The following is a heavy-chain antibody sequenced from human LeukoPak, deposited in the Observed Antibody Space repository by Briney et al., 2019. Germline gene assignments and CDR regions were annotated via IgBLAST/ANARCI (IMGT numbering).Heavy chain of an antibody. D-gene: IGHD6-19*01. CDR2: INHSGST. CDR3: ARGGRGGWSQDSDY. V-gene: IGHV4-34*01. Sequence: SETLSLTCAVYGGSFSGYYWSWIRQPPGKGLEWIGEINHSGSTNYNPSLKSRVTISVDTSKNQFSLKQSSVTAADTAVYYCARGGRGGWSQDSDYWGQGTLVTVSP. CDR1: GGSFSGYY. J-gene: IGHJ4*02.